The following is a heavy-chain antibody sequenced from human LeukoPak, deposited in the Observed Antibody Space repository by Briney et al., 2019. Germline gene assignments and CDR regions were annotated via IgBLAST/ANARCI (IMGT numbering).Heavy chain of an antibody. J-gene: IGHJ5*02. V-gene: IGHV1-18*01. CDR1: GYTFTSYG. Sequence: ASVTVSCKASGYTFTSYGISWVRQAPGQGREWRGWISAYNGNTNDAQKLQGRVTMTTDTSTSTAYMELRSLRSDDTAVYYCARSMIPNWFDPWGQGTLVTVSS. D-gene: IGHD3-22*01. CDR3: ARSMIPNWFDP. CDR2: ISAYNGNT.